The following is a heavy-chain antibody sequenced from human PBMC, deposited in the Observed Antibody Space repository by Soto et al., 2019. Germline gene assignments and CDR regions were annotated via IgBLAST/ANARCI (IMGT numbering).Heavy chain of an antibody. CDR3: ARLHSSTLIDY. D-gene: IGHD6-13*01. CDR1: GGSISSSRYY. Sequence: QLQLQESGPGLVKPSETLSLTCTVSGGSISSSRYYWGWIRQPPGKGLEWIGSIYYSGSTYYNPSLKSRVTISVDTSKNQFSLKLSSVTAADTAVYYCARLHSSTLIDYWGQGTLVTVSS. V-gene: IGHV4-39*01. CDR2: IYYSGST. J-gene: IGHJ4*02.